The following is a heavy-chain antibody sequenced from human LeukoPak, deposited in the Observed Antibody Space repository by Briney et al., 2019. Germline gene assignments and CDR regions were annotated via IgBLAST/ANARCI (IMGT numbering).Heavy chain of an antibody. CDR1: GFTFSNFG. J-gene: IGHJ6*03. CDR2: IWYDGSNK. Sequence: TGGSLRLSCAASGFTFSNFGMHWVRQAPGKGLEWVAVIWYDGSNKYYVDSVKGRFTISRDNSKNTLYLQMNSLRAEDTAVYYCASEMATKYYYYYMDVWGKGTTVTVSS. CDR3: ASEMATKYYYYYMDV. V-gene: IGHV3-33*01. D-gene: IGHD5-24*01.